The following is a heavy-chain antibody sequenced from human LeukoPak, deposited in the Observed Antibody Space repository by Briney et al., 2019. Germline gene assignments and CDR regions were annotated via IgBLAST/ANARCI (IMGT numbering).Heavy chain of an antibody. D-gene: IGHD4-23*01. CDR2: IYNSGSP. CDR1: GGSVNSYY. Sequence: SQTLSLTCPLSGGSVNSYYWTWIRQPPGKGLEWNGYIYNSGSPNHNPSLMSRFTMSVDTPKNQFSLKLTSVTAADTAVYYCAMGYGGGVGDFWGQGTLVTVSS. V-gene: IGHV4-59*08. J-gene: IGHJ4*02. CDR3: AMGYGGGVGDF.